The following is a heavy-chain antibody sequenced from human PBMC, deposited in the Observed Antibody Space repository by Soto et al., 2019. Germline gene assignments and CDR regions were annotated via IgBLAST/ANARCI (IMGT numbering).Heavy chain of an antibody. CDR3: ARHAPYDSSGDNYCYCGMDV. V-gene: IGHV5-10-1*01. J-gene: IGHJ6*02. Sequence: GESLKISCKGSGYSFTSYWISWVRQMPGKGLEWMGRIDPSDSYTNYSPSFQGHVTISADKSISTAYLQWSSLKASDTAMYYCARHAPYDSSGDNYCYCGMDVWGQGTTVTVSS. D-gene: IGHD3-22*01. CDR2: IDPSDSYT. CDR1: GYSFTSYW.